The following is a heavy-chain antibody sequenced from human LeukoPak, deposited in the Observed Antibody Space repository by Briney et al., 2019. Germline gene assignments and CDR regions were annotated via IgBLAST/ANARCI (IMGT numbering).Heavy chain of an antibody. Sequence: SVKVSCKASGYTFTGYYMHWVRQAPGQGLEWMGGIIPIFGTANYAQKFQGRVTITADESTSTAYMELSSLRSEDTAVYYCAGNSSSGSWYFDLWGRGTLVTVSS. D-gene: IGHD6-13*01. CDR1: GYTFTGYY. J-gene: IGHJ2*01. CDR2: IIPIFGTA. CDR3: AGNSSSGSWYFDL. V-gene: IGHV1-69*13.